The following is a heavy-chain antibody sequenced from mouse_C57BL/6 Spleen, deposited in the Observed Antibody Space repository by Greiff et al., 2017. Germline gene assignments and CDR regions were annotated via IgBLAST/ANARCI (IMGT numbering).Heavy chain of an antibody. J-gene: IGHJ4*01. V-gene: IGHV1-5*01. D-gene: IGHD2-1*01. CDR2: IYPGNSDT. CDR3: TRRGVYYGNYEGARDD. Sequence: VQLQQSGTVLARPGASVKMSCKTSGYTFTSYWMHRVKQRPGQGPEWIGAIYPGNSDTSYNQKFKGKAKPTAVTSASNSYMELSILPNEDSAVYYCTRRGVYYGNYEGARDDWGQGTSVTVSS. CDR1: GYTFTSYW.